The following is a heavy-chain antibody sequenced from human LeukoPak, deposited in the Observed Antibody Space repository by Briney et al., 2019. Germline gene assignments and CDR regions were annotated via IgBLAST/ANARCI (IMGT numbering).Heavy chain of an antibody. V-gene: IGHV3-48*04. CDR1: GFTFSSFT. CDR2: ISSSGSTI. Sequence: GGSLRLSCIASGFTFSSFTMHWVRQAPGKGLEWVSYISSSGSTIYYADSVKGRFTISRDNAKNSLYLQMNSLRAEDTAVYYCARVGYGDYFRTYGMDVWGQGTTVTVSS. D-gene: IGHD4-17*01. CDR3: ARVGYGDYFRTYGMDV. J-gene: IGHJ6*02.